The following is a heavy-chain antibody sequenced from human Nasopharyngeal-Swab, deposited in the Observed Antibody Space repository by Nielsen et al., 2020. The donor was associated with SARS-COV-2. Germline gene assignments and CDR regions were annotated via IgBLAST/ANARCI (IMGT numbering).Heavy chain of an antibody. CDR2: INHSGST. D-gene: IGHD2/OR15-2a*01. Sequence: SETLSLTCAVYGGSFSGYYWSWIRQPPGKGLEWFGEINHSGSTNYNPSLKSRVTISVDTSKNQFSLKLSSVTAADTAVYYCARGVPSLSAPYYYYYYMDVWGKGTTVTVSS. CDR1: GGSFSGYY. V-gene: IGHV4-34*01. J-gene: IGHJ6*03. CDR3: ARGVPSLSAPYYYYYYMDV.